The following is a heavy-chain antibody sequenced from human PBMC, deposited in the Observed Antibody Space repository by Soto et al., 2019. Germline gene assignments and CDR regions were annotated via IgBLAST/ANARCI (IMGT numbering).Heavy chain of an antibody. V-gene: IGHV4-59*01. Sequence: QVQLQESGPGLVKPAETLSLTCTVSAGSINNYYWTWIRQPPGKGLEWIGYTHYSGSSNYNPSLKSRVTISVDMSKNQLSLRLTSVTAADTAVYYCAMDTTTPVRVDHWGQGTLVTVSA. CDR3: AMDTTTPVRVDH. CDR1: AGSINNYY. D-gene: IGHD5-18*01. J-gene: IGHJ4*02. CDR2: THYSGSS.